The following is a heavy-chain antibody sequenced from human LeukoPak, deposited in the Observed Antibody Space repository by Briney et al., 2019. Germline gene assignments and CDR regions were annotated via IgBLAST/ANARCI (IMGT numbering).Heavy chain of an antibody. CDR3: ARGPRVVVTKYYYYMDV. CDR2: INHSGST. D-gene: IGHD2-21*02. V-gene: IGHV4-34*01. J-gene: IGHJ6*03. Sequence: SETLSLTCAVYGGSFSGYYWSWIRQPPGKGLEWIGEINHSGSTNYNPSLKSRVTISVDTSKNQFSLKLSSVTAADTAVYYCARGPRVVVTKYYYYMDVWGKGITVTVSS. CDR1: GGSFSGYY.